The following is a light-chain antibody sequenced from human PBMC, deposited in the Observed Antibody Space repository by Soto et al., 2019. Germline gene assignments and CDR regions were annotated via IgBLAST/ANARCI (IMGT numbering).Light chain of an antibody. CDR3: SSYISSSTPYV. CDR1: SSDVGVYNY. V-gene: IGLV2-14*01. J-gene: IGLJ1*01. CDR2: DVS. Sequence: QSVLTQPASVSGSPGQSITISCTGTSSDVGVYNYVSWYQQHPGKVPKLMIYDVSNRPSGVSNRFSGSKSGNTASLTISRLQAEDEADHYCSSYISSSTPYVFGTGTKVTVL.